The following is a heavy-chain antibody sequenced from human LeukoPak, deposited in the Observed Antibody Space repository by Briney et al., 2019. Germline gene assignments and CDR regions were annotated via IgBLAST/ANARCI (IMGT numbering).Heavy chain of an antibody. V-gene: IGHV3-30*02. CDR3: AKDRYYGSGSLAH. D-gene: IGHD3-10*01. J-gene: IGHJ3*01. Sequence: ESVKGRFTISGDDSKNTLSLQMNSLRAEDTAVYFCAKDRYYGSGSLAHWGQGTMVTVSS.